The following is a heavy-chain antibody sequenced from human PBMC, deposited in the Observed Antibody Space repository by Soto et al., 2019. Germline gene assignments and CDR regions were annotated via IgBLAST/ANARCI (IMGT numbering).Heavy chain of an antibody. Sequence: QVQLVESGGGVVQPGRSLRLSGAASGFTFSSYGMHWVRQAPGKGLEWVAVISYDGNNKYYADSVKGRFTISRDNSKNTLYLQMNSLRAEDTAVYYFAKESGGNWFDPWGQGTLVPVSS. V-gene: IGHV3-30*18. CDR1: GFTFSSYG. CDR2: ISYDGNNK. D-gene: IGHD3-10*01. J-gene: IGHJ5*02. CDR3: AKESGGNWFDP.